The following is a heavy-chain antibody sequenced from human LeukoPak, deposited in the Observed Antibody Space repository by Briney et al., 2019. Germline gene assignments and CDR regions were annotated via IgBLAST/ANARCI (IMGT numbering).Heavy chain of an antibody. CDR2: TSSDAGT. D-gene: IGHD2-21*01. CDR1: RFPLSSYA. V-gene: IGHV3-23*01. J-gene: IGHJ4*02. CDR3: ARAPVASCRGAYCYPFDY. Sequence: GGSLRLSCAAFRFPLSSYAMSWVRQAPGKGLEWVSATSSDAGTYHADSVRGRFTISRDNSKNTLYLQMNSLRVEDAAVYYCARAPVASCRGAYCYPFDYWGQGTLVTVSS.